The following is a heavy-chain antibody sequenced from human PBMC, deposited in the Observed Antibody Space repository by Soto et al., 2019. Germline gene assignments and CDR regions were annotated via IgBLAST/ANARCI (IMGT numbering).Heavy chain of an antibody. CDR1: GFTFRNYG. CDR3: TKLQWGFNYYDRSGDRETDNDAFEI. D-gene: IGHD3-22*01. J-gene: IGHJ3*02. Sequence: QVQLVESGGGVVQPGTSLRVSCVASGFTFRNYGIHWVRQAPGKGLEGVGIVSYDGSVKLYADSVMDRFAISRNNSEKTLYLQMNSLRPDDTAVYYCTKLQWGFNYYDRSGDRETDNDAFEIWGNGKMVAVSS. CDR2: VSYDGSVK. V-gene: IGHV3-30*18.